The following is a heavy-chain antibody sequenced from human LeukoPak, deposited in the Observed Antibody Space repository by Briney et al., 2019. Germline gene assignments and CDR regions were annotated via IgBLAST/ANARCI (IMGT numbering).Heavy chain of an antibody. CDR2: ISVYNANT. Sequence: ASVKVSCKASGYTFSSYGISWVRQAPGQGLEWMGWISVYNANTNYAQKLQGRVTMTTDTSTSTAYMELRSLRSDDTAVYYCARDRDGYNGGDYWGQGTLVTVSS. CDR1: GYTFSSYG. V-gene: IGHV1-18*01. CDR3: ARDRDGYNGGDY. J-gene: IGHJ4*02. D-gene: IGHD5-24*01.